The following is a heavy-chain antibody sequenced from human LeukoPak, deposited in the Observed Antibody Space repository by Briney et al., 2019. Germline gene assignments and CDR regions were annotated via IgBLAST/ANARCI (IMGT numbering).Heavy chain of an antibody. CDR1: GGSFSGYY. CDR2: INHSGST. J-gene: IGHJ4*02. V-gene: IGHV4-34*01. D-gene: IGHD3-22*01. CDR3: AKSDSLGYWYFDD. Sequence: SETLSLTCAVYGGSFSGYYWSWIRQPPGKGLERIGEINHSGSTNYNPSLKSRVTISVDTSKNQFSLKLSSVTAADTAVYYCAKSDSLGYWYFDDWGQGTLVTVSS.